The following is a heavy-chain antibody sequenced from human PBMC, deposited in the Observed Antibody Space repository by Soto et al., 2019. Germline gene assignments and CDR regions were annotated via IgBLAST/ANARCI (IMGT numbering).Heavy chain of an antibody. V-gene: IGHV1-3*01. CDR3: ARELGGWYGSY. J-gene: IGHJ4*02. CDR1: GYTFTSYA. Sequence: ASVKVSCKASGYTFTSYAMHWVRQAPGQRLEWMGWINAGNGNTKYSQKFQGRVTMTRDTSTSTVYMELSSLRSEDTAVYYCARELGGWYGSYWGQGTLVTVSS. D-gene: IGHD6-19*01. CDR2: INAGNGNT.